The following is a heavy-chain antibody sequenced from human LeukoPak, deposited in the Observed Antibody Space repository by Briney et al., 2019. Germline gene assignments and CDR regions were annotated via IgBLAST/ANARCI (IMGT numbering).Heavy chain of an antibody. D-gene: IGHD1-26*01. CDR2: ISSSSSYI. V-gene: IGHV3-21*01. J-gene: IGHJ6*03. Sequence: GGSLRLSCAASGFTFSSYSMNWVRQAPGKGLEWVSSISSSSSYIYYADSVKGRFTISRDNAKNSLYLQMNSLGPEDTAVYYCARDPYSGNYGNYYYYFMDVWGKGTTVTISS. CDR1: GFTFSSYS. CDR3: ARDPYSGNYGNYYYYFMDV.